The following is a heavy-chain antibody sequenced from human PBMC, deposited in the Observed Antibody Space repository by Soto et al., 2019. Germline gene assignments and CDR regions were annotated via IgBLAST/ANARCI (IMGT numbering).Heavy chain of an antibody. V-gene: IGHV4-4*07. CDR1: GGSISSYY. D-gene: IGHD2-2*01. J-gene: IGHJ4*02. CDR3: ARACSSTSCYDVFDS. CDR2: IYTSGST. Sequence: XTLSLPCTVSGGSISSYYWSWIRQPAGKGLQWIGRIYTSGSTNYNPSLKSRVTMSVDTSKNQLSLKLSSVTAADTAVYYCARACSSTSCYDVFDSWGQGTLVTVSS.